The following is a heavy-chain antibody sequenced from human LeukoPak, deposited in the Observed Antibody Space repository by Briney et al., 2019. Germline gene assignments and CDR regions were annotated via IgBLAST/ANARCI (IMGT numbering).Heavy chain of an antibody. CDR2: ISGGTT. V-gene: IGHV3-49*04. CDR1: GFIFGDYL. Sequence: GGSLRLSCTASGFIFGDYLISWVRQAPGKGLEWIGFISGGTTEYAASVKGRFTISRDDSTSIAYLQMNSLTTEDTAVYYCSRGSGWLSVYWGQGTLVTVSS. CDR3: SRGSGWLSVY. J-gene: IGHJ4*02. D-gene: IGHD6-19*01.